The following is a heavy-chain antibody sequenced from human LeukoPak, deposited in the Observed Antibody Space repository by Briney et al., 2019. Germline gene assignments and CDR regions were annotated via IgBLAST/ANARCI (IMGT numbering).Heavy chain of an antibody. CDR2: INHSGST. V-gene: IGHV4-34*01. J-gene: IGHJ3*02. D-gene: IGHD3-22*01. CDR1: GGPFSGYY. CDR3: ASVGYYDSSGYYEDAFDI. Sequence: SETLSLTCAVYGGPFSGYYWSWIRQPPGKGLEWIGEINHSGSTNYNPSLKSRVTISVDTSKNQFSLKLSSVTAADTAVYYCASVGYYDSSGYYEDAFDIWGQGTMVTVSS.